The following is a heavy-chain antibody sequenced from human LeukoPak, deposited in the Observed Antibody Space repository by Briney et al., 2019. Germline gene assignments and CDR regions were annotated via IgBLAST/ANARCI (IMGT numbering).Heavy chain of an antibody. J-gene: IGHJ4*02. CDR2: IYRSGST. D-gene: IGHD3-22*01. CDR3: ARSSWEHYDSSGFLYDY. Sequence: SETLSLTCTVSGGSITSGSYYWSWIRQPAGKGLEWIGHIYRSGSTKYNPSLKSRVTISVDTSKNQFSLKLSSVTAADTAVYYYARSSWEHYDSSGFLYDYWGQGTLVTVSS. V-gene: IGHV4-61*09. CDR1: GGSITSGSYY.